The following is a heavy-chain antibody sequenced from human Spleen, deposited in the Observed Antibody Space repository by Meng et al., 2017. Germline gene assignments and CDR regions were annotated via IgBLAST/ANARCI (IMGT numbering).Heavy chain of an antibody. V-gene: IGHV3-33*01. D-gene: IGHD3-10*01. CDR1: GFTFSLYG. Sequence: GESLKISCAASGFTFSLYGMHWVRQAPGKGLEWVAVIWYDGSNKYYADSVKGRFTISRDNSKNTLYLQMNSLRAEDTAVYYCARDTVRSINYGSGSYPRSIYYQGMDVWGQGTTVTVSS. CDR3: ARDTVRSINYGSGSYPRSIYYQGMDV. J-gene: IGHJ6*02. CDR2: IWYDGSNK.